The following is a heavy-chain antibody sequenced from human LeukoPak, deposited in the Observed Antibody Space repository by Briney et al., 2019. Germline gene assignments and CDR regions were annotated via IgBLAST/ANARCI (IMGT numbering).Heavy chain of an antibody. Sequence: GESLRLSCAASGFTFSSSAMSWVRQAPGKGLEWVSSISGSGGNRYYADSVKGRFTISRDNSKNTLFLQMNSLGAEDTATYFCAKILGAAGLDYWGQGTLVTVSS. V-gene: IGHV3-23*01. CDR1: GFTFSSSA. CDR2: ISGSGGNR. CDR3: AKILGAAGLDY. D-gene: IGHD6-13*01. J-gene: IGHJ4*02.